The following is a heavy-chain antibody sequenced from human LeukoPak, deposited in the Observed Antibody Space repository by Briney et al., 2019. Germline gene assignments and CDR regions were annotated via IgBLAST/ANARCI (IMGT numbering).Heavy chain of an antibody. CDR1: GGSISSYY. CDR3: AREAPWSFGAFDI. D-gene: IGHD2-15*01. CDR2: IYYSGST. J-gene: IGHJ3*02. V-gene: IGHV4-59*12. Sequence: SETLSLTCTVSGGSISSYYWSWIRQPPGKGLEWIGYIYYSGSTNYNPSLKSRVTISVDTSKNQFSLKLSSVTAADTAVYYCAREAPWSFGAFDIWGQGTMVTVSS.